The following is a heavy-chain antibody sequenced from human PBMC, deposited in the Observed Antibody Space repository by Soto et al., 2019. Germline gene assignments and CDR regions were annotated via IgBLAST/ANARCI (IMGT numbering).Heavy chain of an antibody. CDR3: APSPAGSGILVTSTGGGDY. CDR1: GFTFTNSA. CDR2: IVVGSGNT. D-gene: IGHD6-19*01. J-gene: IGHJ4*02. V-gene: IGHV1-58*01. Sequence: QMQLVQSGPEVKKPGTSVKVSCKASGFTFTNSAVQWVRQARGQRLEWIGWIVVGSGNTNYAQKFQERVTITRDMFTSTAYMELSSLRSEDTAVYYCAPSPAGSGILVTSTGGGDYWGQGTLVTVSS.